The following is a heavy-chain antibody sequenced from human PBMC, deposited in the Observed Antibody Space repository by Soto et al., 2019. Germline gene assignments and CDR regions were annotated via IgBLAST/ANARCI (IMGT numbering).Heavy chain of an antibody. V-gene: IGHV3-73*01. Sequence: GGSLRLSCATSGLNFSGSAMHWARQASGKGLEWVGRIRSRPHNYATTYAASVEGRFTISRDDSKNTVYLQMNGLKTDDTAMYYCTTERDYSGRATLVTVSS. J-gene: IGHJ4*02. CDR3: TTERDY. CDR1: GLNFSGSA. CDR2: IRSRPHNYAT.